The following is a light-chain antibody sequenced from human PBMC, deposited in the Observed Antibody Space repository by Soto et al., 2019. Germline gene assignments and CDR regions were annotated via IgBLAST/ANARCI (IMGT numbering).Light chain of an antibody. CDR3: QVWDTVSLHAI. Sequence: SYELTQPPAVSLAPGQTASITCVGDNVGGKSVHWYQQKAGQAPVLVIHEDSDRPSGIPERFSGSNSANTATLTISRVEAGDEAAYYCQVWDTVSLHAIFGGGTKLTGL. V-gene: IGLV3-21*02. CDR2: EDS. J-gene: IGLJ2*01. CDR1: NVGGKS.